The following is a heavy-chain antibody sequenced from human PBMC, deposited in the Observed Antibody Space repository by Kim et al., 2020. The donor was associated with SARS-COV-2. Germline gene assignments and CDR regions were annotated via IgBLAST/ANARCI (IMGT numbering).Heavy chain of an antibody. CDR3: ASQEDIVVVPAAQQDYYYGMDV. CDR1: GYTFTSYA. Sequence: ASVKVSCKASGYTFTSYAMHWVRQAPGQRLEWMGWINAGNGNTKYSQKFQGRVTITRDTSASTAYMELSSLRSEDTAVYYCASQEDIVVVPAAQQDYYYGMDVWGQGTTVTVSS. J-gene: IGHJ6*02. D-gene: IGHD2-2*01. CDR2: INAGNGNT. V-gene: IGHV1-3*01.